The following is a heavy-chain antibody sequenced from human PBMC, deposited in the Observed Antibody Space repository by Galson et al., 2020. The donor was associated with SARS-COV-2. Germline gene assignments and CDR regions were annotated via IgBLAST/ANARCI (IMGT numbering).Heavy chain of an antibody. CDR3: AKLKGKTPTAHGYCNL. Sequence: GGSLRLSCAASGFTFSSYAMSWVRQAPGKGLEWVSAISGSGGSTYYADSVKGRFTISRDNSKNTLYLQMNSLRAEDTAVYYCAKLKGKTPTAHGYCNLGGRGTLVAVSS. D-gene: IGHD2-15*01. CDR2: ISGSGGST. CDR1: GFTFSSYA. J-gene: IGHJ2*01. V-gene: IGHV3-23*01.